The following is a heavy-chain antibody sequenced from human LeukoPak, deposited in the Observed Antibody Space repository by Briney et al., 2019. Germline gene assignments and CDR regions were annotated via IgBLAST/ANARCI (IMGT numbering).Heavy chain of an antibody. Sequence: SETLSLTCAVYGGSFSGYYWSWIRQPPGKGLEWIGEINHSGSTNYNPSLKSRVTISVDTSKNQFSLKPSSVTAADTAVYYCASLDFWSGYTKLWGLGTLVTVSS. V-gene: IGHV4-34*01. CDR3: ASLDFWSGYTKL. J-gene: IGHJ4*02. D-gene: IGHD3-3*01. CDR2: INHSGST. CDR1: GGSFSGYY.